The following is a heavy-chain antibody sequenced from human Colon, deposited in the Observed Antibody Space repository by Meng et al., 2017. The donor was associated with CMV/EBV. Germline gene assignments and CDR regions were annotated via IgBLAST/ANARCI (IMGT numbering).Heavy chain of an antibody. V-gene: IGHV3-23*01. CDR2: ITGSGTTT. J-gene: IGHJ2*01. CDR3: AKVTGYWHFDV. Sequence: CAASGFTFSAYGMNWVRQAPGKGLEWVASITGSGTTTYYADSVRGRFTISRDNSNSRNTLFLQMNNLRAEDAAVYYCAKVTGYWHFDVWGRGTLVTVSS. CDR1: GFTFSAYG.